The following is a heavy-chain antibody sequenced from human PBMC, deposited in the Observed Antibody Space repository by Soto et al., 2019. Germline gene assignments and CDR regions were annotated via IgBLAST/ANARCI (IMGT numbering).Heavy chain of an antibody. D-gene: IGHD6-19*01. CDR3: ARDQGRTVTRGDWFDP. CDR2: ISYDGSDI. V-gene: IGHV3-30-3*01. Sequence: LRLSCAASGFMFSTHAMHWVRQAPGKGLEWVAVISYDGSDIYYGDSGKGRFTISRDNSRNTLYLEMNSLQTEDTAVFYCARDQGRTVTRGDWFDPWGQGTLVTVSS. J-gene: IGHJ5*02. CDR1: GFMFSTHA.